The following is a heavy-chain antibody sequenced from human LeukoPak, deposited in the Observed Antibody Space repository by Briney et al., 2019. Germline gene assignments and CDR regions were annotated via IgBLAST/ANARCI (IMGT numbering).Heavy chain of an antibody. CDR2: VSSNGGTT. V-gene: IGHV3-64D*06. Sequence: PGGSLRLSCSASGFTFSTYPMHWVRQAPGKGLEYVSAVSSNGGTTYYADSVKGRFTISRDNSKNMLYLQMSSLRAEDTAVYYCARGRPHGNDYWGQGTLVTVSS. J-gene: IGHJ4*02. CDR1: GFTFSTYP. CDR3: ARGRPHGNDY. D-gene: IGHD4-23*01.